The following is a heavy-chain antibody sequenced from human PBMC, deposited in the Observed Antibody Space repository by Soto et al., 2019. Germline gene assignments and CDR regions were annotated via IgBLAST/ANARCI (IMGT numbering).Heavy chain of an antibody. J-gene: IGHJ2*01. CDR1: GFTFSSYG. V-gene: IGHV3-30*18. CDR2: ISYDGSNK. CDR3: AKDHWRELLGWYFDL. D-gene: IGHD1-26*01. Sequence: QVQLVESGGGVVQPGRSLRLSCAASGFTFSSYGMHWVRQAPGKGLEWVAVISYDGSNKYYADSVKGRFTNSRDNSKNTLYLQMNGLRAEDTAVYYCAKDHWRELLGWYFDLWGRGTLVTVSS.